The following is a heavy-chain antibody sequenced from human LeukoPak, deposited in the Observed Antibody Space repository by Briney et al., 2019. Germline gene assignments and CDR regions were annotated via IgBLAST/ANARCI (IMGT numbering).Heavy chain of an antibody. CDR1: GGSISSYY. Sequence: SETLSLTCTVSGGSISSYYWSWIRQPAGKGLEWIGRIYTSGSTNYNPSLKSRVTMSVDTSKNQFSLKLSSVTAADTAVYYCARDRPDTHYYGSGSHKFYYYYYYMDVWGKGTTVTISS. CDR2: IYTSGST. CDR3: ARDRPDTHYYGSGSHKFYYYYYYMDV. D-gene: IGHD3-10*01. V-gene: IGHV4-4*07. J-gene: IGHJ6*03.